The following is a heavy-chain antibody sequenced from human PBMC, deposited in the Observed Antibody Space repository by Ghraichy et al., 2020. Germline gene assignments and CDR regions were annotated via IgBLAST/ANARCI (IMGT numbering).Heavy chain of an antibody. D-gene: IGHD2-2*01. V-gene: IGHV1-3*01. CDR2: INAGNGNT. Sequence: ASVKVSCKASGYTFTSYAMHWVRQAPGQRLEWMGWINAGNGNTKYSQKFQGRVTITRDTSASTAYMELSSLRSEDTAVYYCARAVVVVPAAPDYWGQGTLVTVSS. J-gene: IGHJ4*02. CDR3: ARAVVVVPAAPDY. CDR1: GYTFTSYA.